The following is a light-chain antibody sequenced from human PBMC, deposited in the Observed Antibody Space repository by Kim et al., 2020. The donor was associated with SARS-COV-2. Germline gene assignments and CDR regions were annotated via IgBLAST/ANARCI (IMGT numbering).Light chain of an antibody. Sequence: VSVGDRVTITGRASQSITNSLALYQQKPGKVPQLLIYAASALQSGVPSRFSGSGSGTDFTLTISSLQPEDVATYYCQKYNSAPWTFGQGTKVDIK. CDR2: AAS. CDR3: QKYNSAPWT. V-gene: IGKV1-27*01. CDR1: QSITNS. J-gene: IGKJ1*01.